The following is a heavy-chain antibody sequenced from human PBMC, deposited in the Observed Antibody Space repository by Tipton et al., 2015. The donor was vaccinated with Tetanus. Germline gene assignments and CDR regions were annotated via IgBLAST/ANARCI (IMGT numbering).Heavy chain of an antibody. CDR3: ARYKTSLVTPGKYFDS. D-gene: IGHD4-23*01. CDR2: VYYSGTT. CDR1: GGSIRSDNYY. V-gene: IGHV4-39*01. J-gene: IGHJ4*02. Sequence: TLSLTCTVSGGSIRSDNYYWGWIRQPPGKGLEWIGSVYYSGTTYYNPSLRNRLTVSRDTSKNQFSLSLRSVTAADTAVYFCARYKTSLVTPGKYFDSWGQGALVTVSS.